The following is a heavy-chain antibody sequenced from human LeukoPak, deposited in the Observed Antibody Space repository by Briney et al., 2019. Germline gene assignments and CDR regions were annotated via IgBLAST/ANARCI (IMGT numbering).Heavy chain of an antibody. Sequence: GGSLRLSCAASGFSFSTYAMSWVRQAPGKGLEWVSGVNGNGGSTSYADSVKGRFTIFRDNSKNTLYLQMNSLRAEDTAVYYCAKEDAGLPPSGGYFDYWGQGTLVTASS. V-gene: IGHV3-23*01. CDR3: AKEDAGLPPSGGYFDY. J-gene: IGHJ4*02. CDR2: VNGNGGST. CDR1: GFSFSTYA. D-gene: IGHD3-16*01.